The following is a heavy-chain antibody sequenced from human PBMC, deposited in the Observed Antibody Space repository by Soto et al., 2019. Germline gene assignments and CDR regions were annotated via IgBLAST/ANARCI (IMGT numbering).Heavy chain of an antibody. D-gene: IGHD2-21*02. Sequence: QVQLQESGPGLVKPSETLSLICTVSGGSISGYYWSWIRQPPGKGLDWIGYIYYTGSTSYNHSLKSRVTISVDTAKNQFSLKLSSVTAADTAVYYCAGWGVVTAGGMDVWGQGTTVTVSS. CDR1: GGSISGYY. CDR2: IYYTGST. J-gene: IGHJ6*02. CDR3: AGWGVVTAGGMDV. V-gene: IGHV4-59*01.